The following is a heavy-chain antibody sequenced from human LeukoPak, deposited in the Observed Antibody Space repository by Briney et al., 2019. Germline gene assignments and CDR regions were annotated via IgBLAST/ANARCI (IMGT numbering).Heavy chain of an antibody. CDR1: GGSISSYY. D-gene: IGHD6-13*01. J-gene: IGHJ4*02. Sequence: SETLSLTCTVSGGSISSYYWSWIRQPPGKGLEWIGYIYYSGSTNYNPSLKSRVTISVDTSKNQFSLKLSSVTAANTAVYYCARGFRAAAGTSVLDYWGQGTLVTVSS. CDR3: ARGFRAAAGTSVLDY. CDR2: IYYSGST. V-gene: IGHV4-59*01.